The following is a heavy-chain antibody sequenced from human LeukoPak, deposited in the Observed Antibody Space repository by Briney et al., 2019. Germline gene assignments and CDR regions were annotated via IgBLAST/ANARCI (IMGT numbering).Heavy chain of an antibody. CDR2: IYSGGST. CDR3: ARVRIIAVAARWFDP. D-gene: IGHD6-19*01. J-gene: IGHJ5*02. Sequence: GGSLRLSCAASGITVSSNYMSWVRQAPGKGLEWVSVIYSGGSTYYADSVKGRFTISRDNSKNTLYLQMNSLRAEDTAVYYCARVRIIAVAARWFDPWGQGTLVTVSS. CDR1: GITVSSNY. V-gene: IGHV3-66*01.